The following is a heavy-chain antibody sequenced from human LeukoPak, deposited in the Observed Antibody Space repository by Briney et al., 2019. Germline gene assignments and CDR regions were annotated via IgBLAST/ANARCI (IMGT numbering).Heavy chain of an antibody. CDR3: AKISSSWYISDY. J-gene: IGHJ4*02. Sequence: QPGGSLRLSCAASGFTFSSYWMSWVRQAPGKGLEWVANIKQDGSEKYYVDSVEGRFTISRDNAKNSLYLQMNSLRAEDTAVYYCAKISSSWYISDYWGQGTLVTVSS. CDR1: GFTFSSYW. V-gene: IGHV3-7*01. D-gene: IGHD6-13*01. CDR2: IKQDGSEK.